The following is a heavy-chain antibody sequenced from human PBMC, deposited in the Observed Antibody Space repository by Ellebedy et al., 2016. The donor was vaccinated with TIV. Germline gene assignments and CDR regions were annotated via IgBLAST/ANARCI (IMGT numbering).Heavy chain of an antibody. V-gene: IGHV1-69*13. CDR3: AKKYGDSSDIDLDAFDI. D-gene: IGHD2-15*01. Sequence: ASVKVSCXASGGTFSIYALSWVRQTRGQGLGLMGGFIPLFGTANYPPKFQGRVTITADDSTNTAYMELSSLRSEDTAVYYCAKKYGDSSDIDLDAFDIWGQGTMVTVSS. J-gene: IGHJ3*02. CDR1: GGTFSIYA. CDR2: FIPLFGTA.